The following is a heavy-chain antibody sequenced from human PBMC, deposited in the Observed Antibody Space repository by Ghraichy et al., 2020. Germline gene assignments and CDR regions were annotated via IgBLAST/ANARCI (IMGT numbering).Heavy chain of an antibody. CDR2: ISAYNGNT. CDR3: ARGPDNVYYYGSGSYNGYYYYGMDV. J-gene: IGHJ6*02. CDR1: GYTFTSYG. Sequence: ASVKVSCKASGYTFTSYGISWVRQAPGQGLEWMGWISAYNGNTNYAQKLQGRVTMTTDTSTSTAYMELRSLRSDDTAVYYCARGPDNVYYYGSGSYNGYYYYGMDVWGQGTTVTVSS. V-gene: IGHV1-18*01. D-gene: IGHD3-10*01.